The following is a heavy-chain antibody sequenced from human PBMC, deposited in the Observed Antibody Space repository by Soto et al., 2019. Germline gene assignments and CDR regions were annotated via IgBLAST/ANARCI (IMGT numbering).Heavy chain of an antibody. J-gene: IGHJ3*02. V-gene: IGHV1-2*02. CDR2: INPNSVGT. CDR1: GYTFTGHY. CDR3: AREPMVRAAHGFDI. Sequence: QVPLVQSGAEVKKPGASVKVSCKASGYTFTGHYMHWVRQAPGQGLEWMGWINPNSVGTNYAQKFQGRVTMTRDTSISTAYMELSRLRSDDTALYYCAREPMVRAAHGFDIWGQGTMVTVSS. D-gene: IGHD3-10*01.